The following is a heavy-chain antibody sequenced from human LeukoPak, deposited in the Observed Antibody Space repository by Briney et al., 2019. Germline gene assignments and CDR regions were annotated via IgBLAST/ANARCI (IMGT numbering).Heavy chain of an antibody. CDR2: INAGNGNT. Sequence: ASVKVSCKASGYTFTSYAMHWVRQAPGQRLEWMGWINAGNGNTKYSQKFQGRVTITRDTSASTAYMELSSLRSEDTAVYYCARDHAIRVWFGELLYWFDPWGQGTLVTVSS. D-gene: IGHD3-10*01. CDR1: GYTFTSYA. V-gene: IGHV1-3*01. CDR3: ARDHAIRVWFGELLYWFDP. J-gene: IGHJ5*02.